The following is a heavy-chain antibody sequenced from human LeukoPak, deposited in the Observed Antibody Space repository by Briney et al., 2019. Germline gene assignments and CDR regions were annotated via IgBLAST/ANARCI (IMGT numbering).Heavy chain of an antibody. CDR1: GGSISSGGYS. CDR3: ARGLLWFRWFDP. D-gene: IGHD3-10*01. V-gene: IGHV4-30-2*01. J-gene: IGHJ5*02. CDR2: IYHSGST. Sequence: PSQTLSLTCAVSGGSISSGGYSWSWIRQPPGKGLEWIGYIYHSGSTYYNPSLKSRVTISVDTSKNQFSLKLSSVTAADTAVYYCARGLLWFRWFDPWGQGTLVTVSS.